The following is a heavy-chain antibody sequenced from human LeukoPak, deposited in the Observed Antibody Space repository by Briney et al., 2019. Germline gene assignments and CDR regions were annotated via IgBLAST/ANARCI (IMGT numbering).Heavy chain of an antibody. CDR2: IRGSASGLGSGM. Sequence: GGSLRLSCAASGFILSDYSMNWVRQAPGKGLEWVSNIRGSASGLGSGMYYADSVKGRFTISRDDAKNSLYLQMSSLRAEDTAFYYCARDNNWGFDYWGQGALVTVSS. CDR3: ARDNNWGFDY. J-gene: IGHJ4*02. V-gene: IGHV3-48*04. D-gene: IGHD7-27*01. CDR1: GFILSDYS.